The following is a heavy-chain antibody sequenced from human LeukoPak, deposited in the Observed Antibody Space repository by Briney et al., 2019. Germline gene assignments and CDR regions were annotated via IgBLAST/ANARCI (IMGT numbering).Heavy chain of an antibody. J-gene: IGHJ4*02. V-gene: IGHV3-11*04. Sequence: GGSLRLSCAASGFTFSDYYMSWIRQAPGKGLEWVSYISSSGSTIYYADSVKGRFTISRDNAKNSLYLQMNSLRAEDTAVYYCARALIPAAGSYYFDYWGQGTLVTVSS. CDR3: ARALIPAAGSYYFDY. CDR1: GFTFSDYY. D-gene: IGHD6-13*01. CDR2: ISSSGSTI.